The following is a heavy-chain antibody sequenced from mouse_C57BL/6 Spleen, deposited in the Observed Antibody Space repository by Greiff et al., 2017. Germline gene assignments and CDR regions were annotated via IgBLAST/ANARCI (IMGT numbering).Heavy chain of an antibody. CDR1: GYTFTSYW. D-gene: IGHD1-1*01. CDR2: IHPNSGST. Sequence: VQLQQPGAELVKPGASVKLSCKASGYTFTSYWMHWVKQRPGQGLEWIGMIHPNSGSTNYNEKFKSKATLTVDKSSSTAYMQLSSLTSEDSAVYYCARECYYGSSVAYWGQGTLVTVSA. CDR3: ARECYYGSSVAY. V-gene: IGHV1-64*01. J-gene: IGHJ3*01.